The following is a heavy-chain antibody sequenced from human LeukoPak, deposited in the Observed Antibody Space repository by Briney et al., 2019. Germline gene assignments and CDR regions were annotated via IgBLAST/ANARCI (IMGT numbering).Heavy chain of an antibody. D-gene: IGHD3-10*01. Sequence: SGPTLVNPTQTLTLTCTFSGFSLRTRGVGVGWIRQPPGKALAWLSLIYWDDDKRYSPSLKSRLTITKDTSKNQVVLTMTNMDPVDTATYYCAHRLITMVRGVIFDYWGQGTLVTVSS. CDR1: GFSLRTRGVG. CDR2: IYWDDDK. V-gene: IGHV2-5*02. J-gene: IGHJ4*02. CDR3: AHRLITMVRGVIFDY.